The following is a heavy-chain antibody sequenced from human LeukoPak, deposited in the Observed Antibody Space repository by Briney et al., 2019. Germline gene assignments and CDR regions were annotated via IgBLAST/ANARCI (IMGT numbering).Heavy chain of an antibody. CDR3: ARDTSSDSSGYPDNHNKVTPIDY. CDR2: ISAYNGNT. D-gene: IGHD3-22*01. V-gene: IGHV1-18*01. Sequence: GASVKVSCKASGGTFSSYAISWVRQAPGQGLEWMGWISAYNGNTNYAQKLQGRVTMTTDTSTSTAYMELRSLRSDDTAVYYCARDTSSDSSGYPDNHNKVTPIDYWGQGTLVTVSS. CDR1: GGTFSSYA. J-gene: IGHJ4*02.